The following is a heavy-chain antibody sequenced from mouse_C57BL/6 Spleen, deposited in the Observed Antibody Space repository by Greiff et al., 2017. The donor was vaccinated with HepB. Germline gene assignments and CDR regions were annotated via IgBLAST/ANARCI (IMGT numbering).Heavy chain of an antibody. CDR2: INYDGSST. V-gene: IGHV5-16*01. Sequence: EVKLMESEGGLVQPGSSMKLSCTASGFTFSDYYMAWVRQVPEKGLEWVANINYDGSSTYYLDSLKSRFIISRDNAKNILYLQMSSLKSEDTATYYCARGYDYDEGFAYWGQGTLVTVSA. D-gene: IGHD2-4*01. CDR3: ARGYDYDEGFAY. CDR1: GFTFSDYY. J-gene: IGHJ3*01.